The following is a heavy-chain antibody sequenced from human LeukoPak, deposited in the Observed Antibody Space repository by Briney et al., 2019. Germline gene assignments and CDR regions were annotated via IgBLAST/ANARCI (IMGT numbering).Heavy chain of an antibody. J-gene: IGHJ4*02. CDR2: INPNSGGT. CDR1: GYTFTGYY. D-gene: IGHD2-2*02. Sequence: VASVKVSCKASGYTFTGYYMHWVRQAPGQGLEWMGRINPNSGGTNYAQKFQGRVTMTRDTSISTAYMELSRLRSDDTAVYYCARGGEDIVVVPAAIYPPGAHFDYWGQGTLVTVSS. CDR3: ARGGEDIVVVPAAIYPPGAHFDY. V-gene: IGHV1-2*06.